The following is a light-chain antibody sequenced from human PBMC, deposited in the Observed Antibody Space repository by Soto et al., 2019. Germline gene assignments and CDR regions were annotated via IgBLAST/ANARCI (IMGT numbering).Light chain of an antibody. CDR2: DTS. J-gene: IGKJ1*01. V-gene: IGKV3-15*01. CDR3: QQYSNWPRGS. CDR1: QNITSD. Sequence: EVVLTQSPATLSLSPGERATLSCRASQNITSDLAWHQQKPGQPPSLLIFDTSTRATGVPARFSGSGFRTEFTLTIDSLQSDDFAVYYCQQYSNWPRGSFGQGTKVDIK.